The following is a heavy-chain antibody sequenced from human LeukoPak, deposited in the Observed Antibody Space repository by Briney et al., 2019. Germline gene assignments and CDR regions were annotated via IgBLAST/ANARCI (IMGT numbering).Heavy chain of an antibody. J-gene: IGHJ4*02. CDR1: XXXFSXXA. Sequence: VSXXXSXXXFSXXAXXWVRQAPGXGLEWMGGIIPIFGTANYAQKFQGRVTITTDESTSTAYMELSSLRSEDTAVYYCARGSYRDYSNHGGIDYWGQGTLVTVSS. CDR2: IIPIFGTA. V-gene: IGHV1-69*05. D-gene: IGHD4-11*01. CDR3: ARGSYRDYSNHGGIDY.